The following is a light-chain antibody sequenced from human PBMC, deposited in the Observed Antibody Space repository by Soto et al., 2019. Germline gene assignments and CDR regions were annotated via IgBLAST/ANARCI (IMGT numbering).Light chain of an antibody. V-gene: IGLV2-14*01. J-gene: IGLJ1*01. CDR3: SSYTSSTTRV. Sequence: QSALTQPASVSGSPGQSITISCIGTSSDVGDNNYVSWYQQYPGKAPKLMLYEVTNRPSGVSNRFSGSKSGNTASLTISGLQAEDEADYYCSSYTSSTTRVFGTGTKVTVL. CDR1: SSDVGDNNY. CDR2: EVT.